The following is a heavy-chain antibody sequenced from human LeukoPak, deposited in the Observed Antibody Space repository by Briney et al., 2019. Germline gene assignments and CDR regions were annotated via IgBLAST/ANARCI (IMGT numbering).Heavy chain of an antibody. CDR1: GYTLTELS. D-gene: IGHD1-7*01. J-gene: IGHJ5*02. CDR2: FDPEDGET. Sequence: ASVKVSCKVSGYTLTELSMHWVRQAPGKGLEWMGGFDPEDGETIYAQKFQGRVTMAEDTSTDTAYMELSSLRSEDTAVYYCATAYAPKLRPHWFDPWGQGTLVTVSS. CDR3: ATAYAPKLRPHWFDP. V-gene: IGHV1-24*01.